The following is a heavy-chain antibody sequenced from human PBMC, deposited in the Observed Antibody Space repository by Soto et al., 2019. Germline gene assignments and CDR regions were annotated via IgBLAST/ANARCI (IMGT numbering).Heavy chain of an antibody. CDR3: ARDRDRLWLDP. J-gene: IGHJ5*02. CDR2: ISPYNGKK. V-gene: IGHV1-18*01. CDR1: GYTFTSYD. Sequence: QIYLVQSGPEVKRPGASLIVSCKTSGYTFTSYDVYWVRQAPGQGLEWMGWISPYNGKKKYVEKFQGRVDMTFDTATSTVYLEVRGLKFDDTAVYYCARDRDRLWLDPWGQGTLVTVSS.